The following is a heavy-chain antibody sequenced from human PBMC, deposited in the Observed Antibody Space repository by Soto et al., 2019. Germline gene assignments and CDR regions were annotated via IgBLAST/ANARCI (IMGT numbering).Heavy chain of an antibody. CDR2: IDPADSST. D-gene: IGHD1-26*01. Sequence: GESLKISCQGSGYSFTTYWISWVRQMPGKGLEWMGKIDPADSSTNYSPSFQGHITISVDRSINTAHLQFSSLKAADTAVYYCARLEKWYYNYYGLDVWGQGTMVTVSS. J-gene: IGHJ6*02. CDR3: ARLEKWYYNYYGLDV. CDR1: GYSFTTYW. V-gene: IGHV5-10-1*01.